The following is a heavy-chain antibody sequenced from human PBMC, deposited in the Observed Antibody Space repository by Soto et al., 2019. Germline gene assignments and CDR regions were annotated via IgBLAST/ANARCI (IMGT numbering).Heavy chain of an antibody. J-gene: IGHJ4*02. D-gene: IGHD3-22*01. CDR1: GFTFNIYA. Sequence: VQLLESGGDLIQPGGSLRLSCAASGFTFNIYAMAWVRQAPGKGLGWVSAISRYGDFTYYADSVEGRFTISRDNSKNTLYLQMSSLRAEDTALYYCAKDRYLGHDCRGYLFDNWGQGTLVTVSS. CDR3: AKDRYLGHDCRGYLFDN. CDR2: ISRYGDFT. V-gene: IGHV3-23*01.